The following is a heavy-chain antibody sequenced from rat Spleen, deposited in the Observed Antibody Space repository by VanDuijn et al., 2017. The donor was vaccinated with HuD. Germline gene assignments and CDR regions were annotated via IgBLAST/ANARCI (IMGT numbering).Heavy chain of an antibody. CDR1: GFTFSNYY. CDR3: ARRGTHITMMVITHFDY. J-gene: IGHJ2*01. D-gene: IGHD1-12*03. CDR2: ISTGGGNT. Sequence: EVQLVESGGGLVQPGRSLKLSCAASGFTFSNYYMAWVRQAPKKGLEWVATISTGGGNTYYRDSVKGRFTISRDTAQNTLDLQMNSLRSEDTATYYCARRGTHITMMVITHFDYWGQGVMVTVSS. V-gene: IGHV5-25*01.